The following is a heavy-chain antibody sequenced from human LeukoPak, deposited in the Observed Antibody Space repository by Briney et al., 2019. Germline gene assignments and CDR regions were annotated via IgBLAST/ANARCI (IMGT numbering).Heavy chain of an antibody. CDR3: ALNNAYSGGFDI. D-gene: IGHD3-16*01. Sequence: PGGSLRLSCAASGLSVSNKYMIWVRQAPGEGLEWVAVMYTGGNTDYVDSVKGRFTISRDNSKNTLYLQVNSLRAEDTAVYYCALNNAYSGGFDIWGQGTMVTVSS. CDR1: GLSVSNKY. CDR2: MYTGGNT. V-gene: IGHV3-53*01. J-gene: IGHJ3*02.